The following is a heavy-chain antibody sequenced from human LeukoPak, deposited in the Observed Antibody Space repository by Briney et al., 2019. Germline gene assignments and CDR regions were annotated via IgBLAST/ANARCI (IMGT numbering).Heavy chain of an antibody. CDR2: IYYSGNT. V-gene: IGHV4-59*06. CDR3: AKGYNYGPFDY. D-gene: IGHD5-18*01. Sequence: GSLRLSCAASGFTFSSYSMNWVRQAPGKGLEWIGYIYYSGNTYYNPSLKSRVTISVDTSKNQFSLKLSSVTAADTAVYYCAKGYNYGPFDYWGQGTLVTVSS. J-gene: IGHJ4*02. CDR1: GFTFSSYS.